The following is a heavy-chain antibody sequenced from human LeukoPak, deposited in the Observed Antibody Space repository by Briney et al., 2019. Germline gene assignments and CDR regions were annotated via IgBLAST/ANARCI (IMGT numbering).Heavy chain of an antibody. CDR2: FDPEDGET. CDR3: ATQVAVAAHIYFDY. V-gene: IGHV1-24*01. CDR1: GYTLTELS. Sequence: ASVKVSCKVSGYTLTELSMHWVRQAPGKGLEWMGGFDPEDGETIYAQKFQGRVTMTEDTSTDTAYMELSSLRSEGTAVYYCATQVAVAAHIYFDYWGQGTLVTVSS. J-gene: IGHJ4*02. D-gene: IGHD6-19*01.